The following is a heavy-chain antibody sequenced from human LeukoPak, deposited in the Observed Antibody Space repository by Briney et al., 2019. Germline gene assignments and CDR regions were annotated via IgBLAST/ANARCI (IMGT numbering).Heavy chain of an antibody. Sequence: GGSLRLSCAASGFTFSRYWMSWVRQAPGKGLEWVANIKRDGSEKYYVDSVKGRFTISRDNAKNSLYLQMNSLRAEDTAVYYCARDFAADVGWGQGTLVTVSS. V-gene: IGHV3-7*01. J-gene: IGHJ4*02. CDR3: ARDFAADVG. D-gene: IGHD5-24*01. CDR1: GFTFSRYW. CDR2: IKRDGSEK.